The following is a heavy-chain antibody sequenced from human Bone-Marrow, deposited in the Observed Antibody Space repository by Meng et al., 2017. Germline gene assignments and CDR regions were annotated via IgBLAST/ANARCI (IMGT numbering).Heavy chain of an antibody. J-gene: IGHJ5*02. CDR3: ARYHYGGSRYTNLFDP. CDR2: KHYSGTT. CDR1: GGSITSDDSY. V-gene: IGHV4-30-4*01. Sequence: QVQLQESGPGLVKPSQTLSLSCSFSGGSITSDDSYWSWIRQPPGKGLEWIGYKHYSGTTYYNPSLKSRVTISVDTSKNQFSLNLSSVTAADTAVYWCARYHYGGSRYTNLFDPWGQGTLVTVSS. D-gene: IGHD3-22*01.